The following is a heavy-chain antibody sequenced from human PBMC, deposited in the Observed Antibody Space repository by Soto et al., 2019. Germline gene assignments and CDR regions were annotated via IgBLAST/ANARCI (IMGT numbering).Heavy chain of an antibody. CDR3: ARVDYDILTGYGGFDY. J-gene: IGHJ4*02. V-gene: IGHV4-59*01. CDR1: GGSISSYY. Sequence: SETLSLTCTVSGGSISSYYWSWIRQPPGKGLEWIGYIYYSGSTNYNPSLKSRVTISVDTSKNQFSLKLSPVTAADTAVYYCARVDYDILTGYGGFDYWGQGTLVTVSS. D-gene: IGHD3-9*01. CDR2: IYYSGST.